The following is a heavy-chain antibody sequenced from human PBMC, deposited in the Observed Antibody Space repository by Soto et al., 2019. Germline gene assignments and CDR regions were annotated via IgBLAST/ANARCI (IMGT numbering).Heavy chain of an antibody. CDR3: AKVDTWTYFDY. V-gene: IGHV3-23*01. CDR1: GVTFSNYS. CDR2: ISHSSGDT. J-gene: IGHJ4*02. Sequence: QXLSGAASGVTFSNYSMSWVLQAPGKGLEWVSSISHSSGDTYYADSVKGRFTISRDNSRNTLYLQLSSLRDEDTAVYYCAKVDTWTYFDYWGQGTPVTVSS. D-gene: IGHD5-12*01.